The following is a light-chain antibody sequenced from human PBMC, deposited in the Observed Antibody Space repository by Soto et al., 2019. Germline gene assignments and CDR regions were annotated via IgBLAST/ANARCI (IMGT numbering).Light chain of an antibody. CDR2: GPS. CDR1: QSVSSSY. J-gene: IGKJ4*01. Sequence: EIVLTQSPGTLSLSPGERATLSCRASQSVSSSYLAWYQQKPGQAPRLLIYGPSSSATGIPDRFSGSGSGTDFTLTISRLEPEDFAVYYCQQYGSSRAITFGGGTKVEIK. V-gene: IGKV3-20*01. CDR3: QQYGSSRAIT.